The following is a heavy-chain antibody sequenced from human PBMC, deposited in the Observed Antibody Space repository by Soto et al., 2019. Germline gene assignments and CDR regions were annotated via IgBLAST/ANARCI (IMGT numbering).Heavy chain of an antibody. Sequence: SETLCLTCTVSGCSISSGGYYWSWIRQHPGKGLEWIGYIYYSGSTYYNPSLKSRVTISVDTSKNQFSLKLSSVTAADTAVYYCAREGRWLQLSWGQGTLVTVSS. CDR3: AREGRWLQLS. V-gene: IGHV4-31*03. J-gene: IGHJ5*02. D-gene: IGHD5-12*01. CDR2: IYYSGST. CDR1: GCSISSGGYY.